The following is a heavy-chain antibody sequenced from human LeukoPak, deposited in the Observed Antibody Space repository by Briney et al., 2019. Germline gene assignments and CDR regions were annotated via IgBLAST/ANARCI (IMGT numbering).Heavy chain of an antibody. CDR1: GFALSSYG. CDR3: AKELARATYYDFWSGYYRPPDY. Sequence: GESLTLSCAVSGFALSSYGKHCSRRAPRKGLEWERVMSYDGSNKYYADSVKGRFTISRDNSKHTLYLQMNSLRAEDTAVYYCAKELARATYYDFWSGYYRPPDYWGQGTLVTDPS. J-gene: IGHJ4*02. D-gene: IGHD3-3*01. V-gene: IGHV3-30*18. CDR2: MSYDGSNK.